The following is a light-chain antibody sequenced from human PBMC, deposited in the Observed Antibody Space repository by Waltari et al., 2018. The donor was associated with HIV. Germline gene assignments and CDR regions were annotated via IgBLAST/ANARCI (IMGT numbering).Light chain of an antibody. CDR3: QQYSSFPYS. CDR1: QRMNTF. CDR2: ETS. J-gene: IGKJ2*03. V-gene: IGKV1-5*03. Sequence: DIQMTQSPSTLSASVGDRVTITCRASQRMNTFLAWYQQKPGRAPKLLIYETSSLQSGVPSRFSGSGSGAHFTLTISSLQPDDFATYYCQQYSSFPYSFCQGTKLEIK.